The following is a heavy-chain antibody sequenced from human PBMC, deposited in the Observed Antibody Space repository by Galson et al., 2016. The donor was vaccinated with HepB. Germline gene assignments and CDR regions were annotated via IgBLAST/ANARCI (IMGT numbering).Heavy chain of an antibody. CDR3: AREVGFYHYIDY. Sequence: SVKVPCKASGYTFSDYYIHWVRQAPGQGLEWMGLINPLDGTTAYAQKFQGRATLTRDTSTNTLYLSLDGLTSDDSAVYFCAREVGFYHYIDYWGQGTLVAVSS. CDR1: GYTFSDYY. D-gene: IGHD3-16*01. J-gene: IGHJ4*02. CDR2: INPLDGTT. V-gene: IGHV1-46*01.